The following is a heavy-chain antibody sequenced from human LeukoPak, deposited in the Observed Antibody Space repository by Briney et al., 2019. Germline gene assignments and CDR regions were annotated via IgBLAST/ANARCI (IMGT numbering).Heavy chain of an antibody. D-gene: IGHD1-1*01. CDR2: VYYSGST. V-gene: IGHV4-39*01. CDR3: ARQTKSIVCP. CDR1: GGSISDSSYY. J-gene: IGHJ5*02. Sequence: PSETLSLTCTVSGGSISDSSYYWGWIRQPPGKGLEWVGCVYYSGSTYYNPSLKSRVTISADMSKNHFSLKLNSVTAADTGVYYRARQTKSIVCPWGQGTLVTVPS.